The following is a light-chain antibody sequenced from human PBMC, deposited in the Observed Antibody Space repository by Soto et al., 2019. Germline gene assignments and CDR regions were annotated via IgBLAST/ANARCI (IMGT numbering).Light chain of an antibody. V-gene: IGLV2-11*01. CDR2: DVS. CDR1: SSDVGGYNY. J-gene: IGLJ3*02. Sequence: QSALTQPRSVSGSPGQSVTISCTGTSSDVGGYNYVSWYPQHPGKAPKLMIYDVSKRPSGVPDRFSGSKSGNTASLTISGLQAEDEADYYCCSYAGSYTSWVFGGGTQLTVL. CDR3: CSYAGSYTSWV.